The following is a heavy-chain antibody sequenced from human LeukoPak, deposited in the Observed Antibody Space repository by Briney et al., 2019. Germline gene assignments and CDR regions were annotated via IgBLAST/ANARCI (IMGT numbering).Heavy chain of an antibody. V-gene: IGHV3-23*01. Sequence: GGSPRLSCAASGFTFSSYAMSWVRQAPGKGLEWVSAISGSGGSTYYADSVKGRFTISRDNSKNTLYLQMNSLRAEDTAVYYCAKDGADTAMVPQFYYYYGMDVWGQGTTVTVSS. CDR2: ISGSGGST. J-gene: IGHJ6*02. CDR3: AKDGADTAMVPQFYYYYGMDV. CDR1: GFTFSSYA. D-gene: IGHD5-18*01.